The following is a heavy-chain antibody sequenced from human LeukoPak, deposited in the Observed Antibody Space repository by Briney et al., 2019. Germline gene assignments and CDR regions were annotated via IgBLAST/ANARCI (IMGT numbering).Heavy chain of an antibody. V-gene: IGHV1-2*02. CDR2: INPNSGGT. CDR1: GYTFTGYY. D-gene: IGHD3-10*01. Sequence: ASVTVSCKASGYTFTGYYMHWVRQAPGQGLEWMGWINPNSGGTNYAQKFQGRVTMTRDTSISTAYMELSRLRSDDTAVYYCARGFTVRGAIYYYMDVWGKGTTVTVSS. CDR3: ARGFTVRGAIYYYMDV. J-gene: IGHJ6*03.